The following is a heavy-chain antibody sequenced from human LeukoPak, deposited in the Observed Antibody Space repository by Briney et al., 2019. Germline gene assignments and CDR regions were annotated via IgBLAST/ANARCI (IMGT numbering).Heavy chain of an antibody. D-gene: IGHD3-3*01. CDR3: ARDRFRFLSLGRNWFDP. CDR1: GYSISSGYY. J-gene: IGHJ5*02. V-gene: IGHV4-38-2*02. Sequence: SETLSLTCTVSGYSISSGYYWGWIRLPPGKGLEWIGSIYHSGSTYYNPSLKSRVTISVDTSKNQFSLKLSSVTAADTAVYYCARDRFRFLSLGRNWFDPWGQGTLVTVSS. CDR2: IYHSGST.